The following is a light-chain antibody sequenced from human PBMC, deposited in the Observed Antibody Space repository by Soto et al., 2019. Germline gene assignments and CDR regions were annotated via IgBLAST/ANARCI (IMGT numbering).Light chain of an antibody. CDR1: SSDVGGYNY. J-gene: IGLJ1*01. V-gene: IGLV2-14*01. CDR2: DVS. CDR3: SSSTSSSLDFYV. Sequence: QSALTQPASVSGSPGQSITISCTRTSSDVGGYNYVSWYQQHPGKAPKLMIYDVSNRPSGVSNRFSGSKSGNTASLTISGLQAEDEADYYCSSSTSSSLDFYVFGTGTKVTVL.